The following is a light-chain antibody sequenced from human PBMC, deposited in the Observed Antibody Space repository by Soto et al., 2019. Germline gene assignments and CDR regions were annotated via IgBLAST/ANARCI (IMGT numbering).Light chain of an antibody. CDR3: QQYDSWPLT. CDR1: QSVDRN. V-gene: IGKV3D-15*01. J-gene: IGKJ4*01. CDR2: GAS. Sequence: EIVMTQSPGTLSVSTEEGATLSCRASQSVDRNLAWYQQKPDQAPRLLIYGASTRPTGIPDRFSGSGSGTEFSLTISSLQSEDFAVYYCQQYDSWPLTFGGGTKVEIK.